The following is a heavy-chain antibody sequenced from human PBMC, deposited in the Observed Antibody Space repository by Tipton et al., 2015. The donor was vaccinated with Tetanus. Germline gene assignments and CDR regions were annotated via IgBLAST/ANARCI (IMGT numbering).Heavy chain of an antibody. V-gene: IGHV4-34*01. Sequence: TLSLTCAVSGGSFTDGYWGWVRQPPGKGLEWIGEVNHSGTTYYNASLKSRLTMSVDTSEQHFSLNLNSVTASDTAMYYCARRRYTWNRGGFDLWGQGTMVTVSS. CDR1: GGSFTDGY. CDR3: ARRRYTWNRGGFDL. D-gene: IGHD1-20*01. CDR2: VNHSGTT. J-gene: IGHJ3*01.